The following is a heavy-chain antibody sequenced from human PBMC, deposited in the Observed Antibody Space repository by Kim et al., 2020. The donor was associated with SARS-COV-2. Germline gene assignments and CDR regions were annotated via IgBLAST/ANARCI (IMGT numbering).Heavy chain of an antibody. Sequence: PRSRGRVTITADESTSTAYMELSSLRSEDTAVYYCASLMVRGVPTPFDYWGQGTLVTVSS. CDR3: ASLMVRGVPTPFDY. J-gene: IGHJ4*02. V-gene: IGHV1-69*01. D-gene: IGHD3-10*01.